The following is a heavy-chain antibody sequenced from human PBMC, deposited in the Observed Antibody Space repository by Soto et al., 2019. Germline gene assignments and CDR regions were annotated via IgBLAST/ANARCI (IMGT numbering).Heavy chain of an antibody. CDR1: GFTFDDYG. Sequence: GGSLRLSCAASGFTFDDYGMSWVRQAPGKGLEWVSGINWNGGSTGYADSVKGRFTISRDNAKNSLYLQMNSLRAEDTALYYCASEILNYYDSSGYPFDYWGQGTLVTVSS. V-gene: IGHV3-20*04. J-gene: IGHJ4*02. CDR3: ASEILNYYDSSGYPFDY. CDR2: INWNGGST. D-gene: IGHD3-22*01.